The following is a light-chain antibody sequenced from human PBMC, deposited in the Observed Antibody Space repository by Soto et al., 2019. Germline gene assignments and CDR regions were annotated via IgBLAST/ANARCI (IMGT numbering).Light chain of an antibody. CDR3: QQYDNLPPF. CDR2: DAS. V-gene: IGKV1-33*01. CDR1: QDISNY. J-gene: IGKJ3*01. Sequence: DIQMTQSPSSLSASVGDRVTITCQASQDISNYLNWYQQKPGKAPKLLIYDASNLETGVPSRFSGRGSGKDFSLTISSLQPEDIVTYYCQQYDNLPPFFGPGTKVDIK.